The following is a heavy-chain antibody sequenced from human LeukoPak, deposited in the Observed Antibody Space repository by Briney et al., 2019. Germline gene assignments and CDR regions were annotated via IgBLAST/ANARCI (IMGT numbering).Heavy chain of an antibody. V-gene: IGHV3-30*03. CDR2: ISFDGTNK. CDR1: GFTFRNYG. CDR3: ARDRTTFDY. J-gene: IGHJ4*02. D-gene: IGHD1-1*01. Sequence: GGSLRLSCAASGFTFRNYGMHWVRQAPGKGLKWVSLISFDGTNKYYLDSVKGRFAISRDNSKNTLYLQMNSLRAEDTAVYYCARDRTTFDYWGQGTLVTVSS.